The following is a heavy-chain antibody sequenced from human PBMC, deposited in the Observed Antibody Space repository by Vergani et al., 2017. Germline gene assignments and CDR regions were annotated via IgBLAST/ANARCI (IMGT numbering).Heavy chain of an antibody. CDR2: INPNSGGT. V-gene: IGHV1-2*02. CDR1: GGTFSSYA. Sequence: QVQLVQSGAEVKKPGSSVKVSCKASGGTFSSYAISWVRQAPGQGLEWMGGINPNSGGTNYAQKFQGRVTMTRDTSISTAYMELSRVRSDDTAVYYCAGRGMATTSPDYWGQGTLVTVSS. J-gene: IGHJ4*02. CDR3: AGRGMATTSPDY. D-gene: IGHD5-24*01.